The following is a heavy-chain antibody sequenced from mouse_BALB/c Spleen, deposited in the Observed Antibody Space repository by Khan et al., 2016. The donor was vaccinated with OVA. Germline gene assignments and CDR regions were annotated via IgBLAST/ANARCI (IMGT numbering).Heavy chain of an antibody. CDR2: INPYNDYT. D-gene: IGHD3-1*01. Sequence: EVQLQQSGPELVKPGASVKMSCKASGYTFSSYDIHWVRQKPGQGLEWIGYINPYNDYTKFNEKFKGKATLTSDKSSSTAYMELSSLTSEDSAVFYCVRGVLGRQTGFAYWGQGTLVTVSA. CDR1: GYTFSSYD. J-gene: IGHJ3*01. CDR3: VRGVLGRQTGFAY. V-gene: IGHV1S136*01.